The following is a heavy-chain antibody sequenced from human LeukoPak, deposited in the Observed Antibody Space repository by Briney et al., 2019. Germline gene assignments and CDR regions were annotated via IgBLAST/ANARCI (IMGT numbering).Heavy chain of an antibody. CDR1: GYTFTGYY. D-gene: IGHD4-17*01. J-gene: IGHJ6*03. CDR3: ARGVRYYYYYYYMDV. Sequence: ASVKVSRKASGYTFTGYYMHWVRQAPGQGLEWMGWINPNSGGTNYAQKFQGRVTMTRDTSISTAYMELSRLRSDDTAVYYCARGVRYYYYYYYMDVWGKGTTVTISS. CDR2: INPNSGGT. V-gene: IGHV1-2*02.